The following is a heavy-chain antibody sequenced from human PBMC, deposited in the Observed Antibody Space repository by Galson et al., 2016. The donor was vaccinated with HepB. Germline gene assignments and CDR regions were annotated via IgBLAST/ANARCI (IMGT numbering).Heavy chain of an antibody. CDR1: GVSISSYY. J-gene: IGHJ4*02. D-gene: IGHD5-24*01. Sequence: SETLSLTCTVSGVSISSYYWSWFRQPPEKGLEWIGYAFYSGITNYNPSLKSRVTISIDTSKNQFSLKLSSVTAADTAAYYCARGEGYNLYWGQGTLVTVSS. CDR3: ARGEGYNLY. CDR2: AFYSGIT. V-gene: IGHV4-59*08.